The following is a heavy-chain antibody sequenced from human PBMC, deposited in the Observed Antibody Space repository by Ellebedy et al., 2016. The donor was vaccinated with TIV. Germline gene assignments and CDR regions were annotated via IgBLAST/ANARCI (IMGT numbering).Heavy chain of an antibody. Sequence: SETLSLXXTVSDGSISGFYWSWIRQPPGRGLEWIGYIHYSGSTSYSPSLKSRVTISVDTSKNQFSLNLSSVTAADTAVYYCARNGDVWGQGTTVTVSS. CDR3: ARNGDV. V-gene: IGHV4-59*01. CDR1: DGSISGFY. J-gene: IGHJ6*02. CDR2: IHYSGST.